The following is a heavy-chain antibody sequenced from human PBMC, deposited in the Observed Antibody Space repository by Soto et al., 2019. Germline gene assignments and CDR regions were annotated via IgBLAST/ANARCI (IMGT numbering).Heavy chain of an antibody. CDR3: AKDRGSYDFWSGSDYYMDV. D-gene: IGHD3-3*01. CDR1: GFTFSSYA. J-gene: IGHJ6*03. CDR2: ISGSGGST. V-gene: IGHV3-23*01. Sequence: PGGSLRLSCAASGFTFSSYAMSWVSQAQGKRLEWVSAISGSGGSTYYADSVKGRFTISRDNSKNTLYLQMNSLRAEDTAVYYCAKDRGSYDFWSGSDYYMDVWGKGTTVTVSS.